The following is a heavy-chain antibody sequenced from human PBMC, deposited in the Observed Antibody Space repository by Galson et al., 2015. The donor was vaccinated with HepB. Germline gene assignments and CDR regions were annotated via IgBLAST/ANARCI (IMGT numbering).Heavy chain of an antibody. V-gene: IGHV6-1*01. D-gene: IGHD1-26*01. J-gene: IGHJ4*02. CDR3: ARAGPQGGADFDY. CDR1: EDSVSDNIVA. CDR2: TYYKSKWYN. Sequence: CAISEDSVSDNIVAWNWIRQSPSRGLEWLGRTYYKSKWYNDYAVSVKSRITINPDTSKNQVYLQLNSVTPGDTAVYYCARAGPQGGADFDYWGQGTRVTVSS.